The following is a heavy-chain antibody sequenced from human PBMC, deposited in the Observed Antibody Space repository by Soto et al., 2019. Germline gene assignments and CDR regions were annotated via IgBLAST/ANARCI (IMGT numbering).Heavy chain of an antibody. CDR2: INHSGST. CDR3: ARGKSITYYDFWSGHGGVHWFDP. Sequence: SETLSLTCAVYGGSFSGYYWSWIRQPPGKGLEWIGEINHSGSTNYNPSLKSRVTISVDTSKNQFSPKLSSVTAADTAVYYCARGKSITYYDFWSGHGGVHWFDPWGQGTLVTVSS. D-gene: IGHD3-3*01. CDR1: GGSFSGYY. J-gene: IGHJ5*02. V-gene: IGHV4-34*01.